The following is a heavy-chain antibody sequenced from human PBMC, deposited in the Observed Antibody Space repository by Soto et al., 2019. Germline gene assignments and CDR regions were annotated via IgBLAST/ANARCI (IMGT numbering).Heavy chain of an antibody. CDR1: GYTFTSYG. J-gene: IGHJ6*02. CDR3: AXAGASIAARNYYYGMDV. CDR2: ISAYNGNT. D-gene: IGHD6-6*01. Sequence: ASVKVSCKASGYTFTSYGISWVRQAPGQGLEWMGWISAYNGNTNYAQKLQGRVTMTTDTSTSTAYVELRSLRSDDTAVYYCAXAGASIAARNYYYGMDVWGQGTTVTVSS. V-gene: IGHV1-18*04.